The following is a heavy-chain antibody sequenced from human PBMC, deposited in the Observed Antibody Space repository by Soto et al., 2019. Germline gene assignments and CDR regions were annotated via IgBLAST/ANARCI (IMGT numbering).Heavy chain of an antibody. CDR2: ISYDGSNK. CDR1: GFIFSSYG. D-gene: IGHD6-19*01. Sequence: QVQLVESGGGVVQPGRSLRLSCAASGFIFSSYGMHWVRQAPGKGLEWVAVISYDGSNKYYADSVKGRFTISRDNSKNTLYLQMNSLRAEDTAVYYCAKDLGSGWSGYWGQGTLVTVSS. V-gene: IGHV3-30*18. J-gene: IGHJ4*02. CDR3: AKDLGSGWSGY.